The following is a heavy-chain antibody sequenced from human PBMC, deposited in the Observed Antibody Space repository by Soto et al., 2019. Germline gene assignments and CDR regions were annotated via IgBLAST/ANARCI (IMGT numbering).Heavy chain of an antibody. J-gene: IGHJ6*02. V-gene: IGHV5-51*01. D-gene: IGHD5-18*01. CDR1: GYSFPSSW. CDR2: IYPGDSDT. CDR3: ARLSSEVDTLGIEDV. Sequence: PEECLITYRKVSGYSFPSSWLGWVPQLPGKGLEWMEIIYPGDSDTRYSPSFQGQVTISADKSISTAYLQWSSLKASDAAVYYCARLSSEVDTLGIEDVWGQGTTVTVSS.